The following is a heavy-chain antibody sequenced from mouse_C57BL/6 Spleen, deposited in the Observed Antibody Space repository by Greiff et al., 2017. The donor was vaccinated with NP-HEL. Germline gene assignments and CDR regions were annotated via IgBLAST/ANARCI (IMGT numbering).Heavy chain of an antibody. CDR1: GYTFTSYW. CDR3: ARAGFDY. V-gene: IGHV1-55*01. CDR2: IYPGSGST. J-gene: IGHJ2*01. Sequence: QVQLKESGAELVKPGASVKMSCKASGYTFTSYWITWVKQRPGQGLEWIGDIYPGSGSTNYNEKFKSKATLTVDTSSSTAYMQLSSLTSEDSAVYYCARAGFDYWGQGTTLTVSS.